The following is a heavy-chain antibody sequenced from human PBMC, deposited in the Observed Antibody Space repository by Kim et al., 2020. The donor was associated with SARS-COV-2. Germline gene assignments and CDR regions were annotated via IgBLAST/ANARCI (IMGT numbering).Heavy chain of an antibody. D-gene: IGHD6-13*01. J-gene: IGHJ6*02. Sequence: QTLSLTCAISGDSVSSNSATWNWIRQSPSRGLEWLGRTYYSSKWYNDYAVSVKSRITINPDTSKNQFSLQLNSVTPEDTAVFYCARTAAADKYYYYYGMDVWGQGTTVTISS. CDR3: ARTAAADKYYYYYGMDV. CDR1: GDSVSSNSAT. V-gene: IGHV6-1*01. CDR2: TYYSSKWYN.